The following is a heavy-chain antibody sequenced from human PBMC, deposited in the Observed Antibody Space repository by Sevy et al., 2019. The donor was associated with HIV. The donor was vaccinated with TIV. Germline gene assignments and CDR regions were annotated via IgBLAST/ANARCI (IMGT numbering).Heavy chain of an antibody. CDR3: TPAGYGFDY. CDR1: GFTFSGSD. J-gene: IGHJ4*02. CDR2: IRSKAKNYAT. Sequence: GGSLRLSCAASGFTFSGSDMHWVRQASGKGLEWVGRIRSKAKNYATAYAASVKGRFTISRDDSKNTAYLQMNSLKTGGTARDFCTPAGYGFDYWGQGTLVTVSS. V-gene: IGHV3-73*01. D-gene: IGHD5-18*01.